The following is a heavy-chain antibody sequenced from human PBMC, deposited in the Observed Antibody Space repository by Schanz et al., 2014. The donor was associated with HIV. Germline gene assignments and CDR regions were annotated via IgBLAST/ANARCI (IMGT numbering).Heavy chain of an antibody. CDR3: ARTPYYFDY. CDR2: INHSGST. Sequence: QVQLQQWGAGLLKPSETLSLTCAVYGGSFSNYYWNWIRQPPGKGLEWIGEINHSGSTNYNPSLKSRVPISVDTSKNQFSLRLNSVTAADTAVYYCARTPYYFDYWGQGTLVTVSS. CDR1: GGSFSNYY. J-gene: IGHJ4*02. V-gene: IGHV4-34*02.